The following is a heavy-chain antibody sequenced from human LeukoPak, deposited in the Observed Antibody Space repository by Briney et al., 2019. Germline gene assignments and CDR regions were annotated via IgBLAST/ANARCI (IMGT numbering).Heavy chain of an antibody. V-gene: IGHV3-7*04. CDR2: INQDASSI. Sequence: GGSLRLSCAASGFTFSSYWMSWVRQAPDKGLEWVANINQDASSINYAGSVKGRFTISRDNAKKSLYLQMNSLGAEDTAVYYCARTGYIDEGFDYWGQGTLVTVSS. CDR3: ARTGYIDEGFDY. J-gene: IGHJ4*02. D-gene: IGHD1-1*01. CDR1: GFTFSSYW.